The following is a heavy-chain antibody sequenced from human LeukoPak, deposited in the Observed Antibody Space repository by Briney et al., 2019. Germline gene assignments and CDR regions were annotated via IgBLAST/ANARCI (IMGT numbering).Heavy chain of an antibody. CDR3: ARGPRKSILLHGHNYGMDV. Sequence: GGSLRLSCAASGFTFSSYGMHWVRQAPGKGLEWVAVIWYDGSNKYYADSVKGRFTISRDNSKNTLYLQMNSLRAEDTAVYYCARGPRKSILLHGHNYGMDVWGQGTTVTVSS. J-gene: IGHJ6*02. D-gene: IGHD6-6*01. CDR2: IWYDGSNK. CDR1: GFTFSSYG. V-gene: IGHV3-33*01.